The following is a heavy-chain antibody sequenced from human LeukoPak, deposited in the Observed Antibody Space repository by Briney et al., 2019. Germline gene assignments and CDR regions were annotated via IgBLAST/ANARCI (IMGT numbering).Heavy chain of an antibody. D-gene: IGHD3-10*01. V-gene: IGHV4-59*01. J-gene: IGHJ6*03. CDR1: GGSISGYY. CDR3: ARGVREKNRGFLLYYYYYYVDV. Sequence: SETLSLTCTVSGGSISGYYWSWIRQPPGKGLEWIGYIYYSGSTNYNPSLKSRVTISVDTSKNQFSLNLSSVTAADTAVYYCARGVREKNRGFLLYYYYYYVDVWGKGTTVAISS. CDR2: IYYSGST.